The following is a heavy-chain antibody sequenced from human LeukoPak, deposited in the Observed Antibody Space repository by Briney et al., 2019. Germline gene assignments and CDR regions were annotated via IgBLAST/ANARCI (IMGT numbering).Heavy chain of an antibody. V-gene: IGHV3-30*18. CDR3: AKYAYNWNAPDGFDM. D-gene: IGHD1-1*01. CDR2: ISYDGSRK. J-gene: IGHJ3*02. CDR1: RFSFGDYD. Sequence: GGSLRLSCRASRFSFGDYDMHWVRQAPGKGLEWVAVISYDGSRKHYGDSVRGRFSISRDNSESTLFLQMNSLTTDDTSVYFCAKYAYNWNAPDGFDMWGQGTMVIVPS.